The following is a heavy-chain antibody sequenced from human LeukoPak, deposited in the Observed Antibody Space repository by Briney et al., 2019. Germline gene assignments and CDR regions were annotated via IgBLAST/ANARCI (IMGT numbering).Heavy chain of an antibody. CDR1: GYTFTSYG. CDR2: ISAYNGNT. Sequence: ASVKVSCKASGYTFTSYGISWVRQAPGQGLEWMGWISAYNGNTNYAQKLQGRDTMTTDTSTSTAYMELRSLRSDDTAVYYCARWIAAADDNWFDPWGQGTLVTVSS. CDR3: ARWIAAADDNWFDP. J-gene: IGHJ5*02. D-gene: IGHD6-13*01. V-gene: IGHV1-18*01.